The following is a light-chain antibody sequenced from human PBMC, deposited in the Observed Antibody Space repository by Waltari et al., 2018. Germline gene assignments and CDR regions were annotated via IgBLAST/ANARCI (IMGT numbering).Light chain of an antibody. CDR1: TSDAGGYNP. Sequence: QSALTQPPSVSGSPEQSVTIPCTGSTSDAGGYNPFSWYQQHPGKAPKLIIFDVNQRPSGVPDRFSGSKSGNTASLTISGLRPEDEADYHCCSYAGVHTFWLFGGGTKLTVL. CDR2: DVN. CDR3: CSYAGVHTFWL. V-gene: IGLV2-11*01. J-gene: IGLJ3*02.